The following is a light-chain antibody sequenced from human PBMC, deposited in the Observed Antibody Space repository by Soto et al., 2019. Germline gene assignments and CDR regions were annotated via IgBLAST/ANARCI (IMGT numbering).Light chain of an antibody. CDR2: EVT. CDR1: SSDVGGYNY. Sequence: QSALTQPASVSGSPGQSITISCTGTSSDVGGYNYVSWYQLHPGKAPKLILYEVTNRPSGVSDRFSGSKSGNTASLTISGLQAEDEADYYCSSFTSTSTRLFGSGTKVTVL. CDR3: SSFTSTSTRL. J-gene: IGLJ1*01. V-gene: IGLV2-14*01.